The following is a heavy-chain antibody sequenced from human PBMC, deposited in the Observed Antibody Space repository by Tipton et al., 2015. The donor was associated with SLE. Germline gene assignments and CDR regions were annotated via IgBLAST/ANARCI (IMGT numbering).Heavy chain of an antibody. J-gene: IGHJ6*03. CDR3: ARLSGPITGTTGYMDV. CDR2: IWYDGSNK. CDR1: GFTFSSYG. D-gene: IGHD1-7*01. V-gene: IGHV3-33*01. Sequence: SLRLSCAASGFTFSSYGMHWVRQAPGKGLEWVAVIWYDGSNKYYADSVKGRFTISRDNSKNTLYLQMNSLRAEDTAVYYCARLSGPITGTTGYMDVWGKGTTVTVSS.